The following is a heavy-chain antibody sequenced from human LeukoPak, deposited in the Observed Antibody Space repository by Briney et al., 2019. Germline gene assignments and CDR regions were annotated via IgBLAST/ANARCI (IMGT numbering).Heavy chain of an antibody. D-gene: IGHD3-3*01. Sequence: SETLSLTRAVSGGSISSGGYSWSWIRQPPGKGLEWIGYIYYSGSTNYNPSLKSRVTISVDTSKNQFSLKLSSVTAADTAVYYCARRSDFWSAYFFDYWGQGTLVTVSS. V-gene: IGHV4-61*08. CDR1: GGSISSGGYS. CDR2: IYYSGST. J-gene: IGHJ4*02. CDR3: ARRSDFWSAYFFDY.